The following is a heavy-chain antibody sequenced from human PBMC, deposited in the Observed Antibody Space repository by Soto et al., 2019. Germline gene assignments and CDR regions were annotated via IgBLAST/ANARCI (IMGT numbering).Heavy chain of an antibody. CDR2: ITSDGRTK. V-gene: IGHV3-74*01. Sequence: EVQLVESGGGLVQPGGSLRLSCAVSGFTFSSFWMHWVRQAPGKGLVWVSRITSDGRTKNYADSVKGRFAITRDNAKNTVFLQMHSLRAEDTAVYYCATLNSFGSDFWGQGNLVTLSS. CDR3: ATLNSFGSDF. CDR1: GFTFSSFW. J-gene: IGHJ4*02. D-gene: IGHD3-3*01.